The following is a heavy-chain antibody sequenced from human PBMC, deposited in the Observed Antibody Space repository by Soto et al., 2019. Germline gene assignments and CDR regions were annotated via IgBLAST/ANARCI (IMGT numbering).Heavy chain of an antibody. J-gene: IGHJ4*02. CDR3: AKNHGSGSYNFDY. CDR2: ISGNGGNT. V-gene: IGHV3-23*01. Sequence: GGSLRLSCAASGFTVSSNYMSWVRQAPGKGLEWVSSISGNGGNTYYADSVKGRFTISRDNSKNMLYLQMNSLRAEDTAVYYCAKNHGSGSYNFDYWGQGTLVTVSS. D-gene: IGHD3-10*01. CDR1: GFTVSSNY.